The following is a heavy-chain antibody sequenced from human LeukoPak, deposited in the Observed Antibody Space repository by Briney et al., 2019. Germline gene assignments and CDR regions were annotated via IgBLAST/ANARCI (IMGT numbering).Heavy chain of an antibody. CDR1: SVTFRDQY. Sequence: GGSRSLSCAASSVTFRDQYMDWVRQAPGKGLEWVGRIGNKANSYITEYAASVQGRFTISRDDSRNSLYLQMNNLKTEDTALYFCTRGYSGISIYAFDIWGQGTMVTVSS. V-gene: IGHV3-72*01. J-gene: IGHJ3*02. CDR3: TRGYSGISIYAFDI. CDR2: IGNKANSYIT. D-gene: IGHD5-12*01.